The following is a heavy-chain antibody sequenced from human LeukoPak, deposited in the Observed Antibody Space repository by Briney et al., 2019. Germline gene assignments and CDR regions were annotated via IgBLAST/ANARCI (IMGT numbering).Heavy chain of an antibody. CDR3: ARVLIFPGTFDY. J-gene: IGHJ4*02. CDR1: GGTFISYA. CDR2: IIPIFGTA. V-gene: IGHV1-69*01. Sequence: SVKVSCKASGGTFISYAISWVRQAPGQGLEWMGGIIPIFGTANYAQKFQGRVTITADESTSTAYMELSSLRSEDTAVYYCARVLIFPGTFDYWGQGTLVTVSS. D-gene: IGHD6-13*01.